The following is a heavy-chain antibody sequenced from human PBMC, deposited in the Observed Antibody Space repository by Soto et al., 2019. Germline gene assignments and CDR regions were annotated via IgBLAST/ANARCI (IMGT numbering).Heavy chain of an antibody. CDR3: AKGTQFFYYSARDV. V-gene: IGHV3-23*01. CDR2: LSGSGDTT. J-gene: IGHJ6*02. Sequence: QLLESGGGLAQPGGSLRLYCADSGFTFSSYGMNWVRQATGKGLEWVSALSGSGDTTYYADSVRGRFSISRDNSKNTLYLQMSSLRGEDTAVYYCAKGTQFFYYSARDVWGQGAPGTVSS. CDR1: GFTFSSYG.